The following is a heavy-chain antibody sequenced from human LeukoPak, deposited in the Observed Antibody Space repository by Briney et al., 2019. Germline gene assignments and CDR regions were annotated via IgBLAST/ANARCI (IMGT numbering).Heavy chain of an antibody. CDR1: GDTFSSYA. Sequence: SVKVSCKASGDTFSSYAISWVRQAPGQGLEWMGRIIPIFGTANYAQKFQGRVTITTDESTSTAYMELSSLRSEDTAVYYCAREADYYDQQAYNWFDPWGQGTLVTVSS. CDR3: AREADYYDQQAYNWFDP. CDR2: IIPIFGTA. D-gene: IGHD3-22*01. V-gene: IGHV1-69*05. J-gene: IGHJ5*02.